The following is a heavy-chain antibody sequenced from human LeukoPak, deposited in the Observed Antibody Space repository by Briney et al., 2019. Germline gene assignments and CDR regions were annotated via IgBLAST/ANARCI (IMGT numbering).Heavy chain of an antibody. CDR1: GGSISRNY. CDR2: IYYSGST. Sequence: SESLSLSCNASGGSISRNYMSWIRQPPGKGLEWIGYIYYSGSTTYNPSLKSRVTISEDSAKNQCARKLSSVTAADTAVYYCAKYYYGSGSYYNTLDYWGQGTLVTVSS. CDR3: AKYYYGSGSYYNTLDY. V-gene: IGHV4-59*01. D-gene: IGHD3-10*01. J-gene: IGHJ4*02.